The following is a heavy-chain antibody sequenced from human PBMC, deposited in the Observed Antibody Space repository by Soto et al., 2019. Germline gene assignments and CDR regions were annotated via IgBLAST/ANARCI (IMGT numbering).Heavy chain of an antibody. CDR3: ARDMSPGGSSWP. Sequence: PSETLSLTCTVSGGSISSGGYYWSWIRQHPGKGLEWIGYIYYSGSTYYNPSLKSRVTISVDTSKNQFSLKLSSVTAADTAVYYCARDMSPGGSSWPWGQGTLVTVSS. CDR1: GGSISSGGYY. D-gene: IGHD6-13*01. J-gene: IGHJ4*02. V-gene: IGHV4-31*03. CDR2: IYYSGST.